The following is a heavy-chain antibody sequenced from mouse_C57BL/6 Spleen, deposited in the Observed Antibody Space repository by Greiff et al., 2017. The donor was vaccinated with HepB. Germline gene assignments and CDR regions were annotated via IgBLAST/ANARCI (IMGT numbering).Heavy chain of an antibody. CDR1: GYTFTDYE. CDR2: IDPETGGT. V-gene: IGHV1-15*01. CDR3: TRSEGMTTPRSFDV. D-gene: IGHD2-13*01. Sequence: VQVVESGAELVRPGASVTLSCKASGYTFTDYEMHWVKQTPVHGLEWIGAIDPETGGTAYNQKFKGKAILTADKSSSTAYMELRSLTSEDSAVYYCTRSEGMTTPRSFDVWGTGTTVTVSS. J-gene: IGHJ1*03.